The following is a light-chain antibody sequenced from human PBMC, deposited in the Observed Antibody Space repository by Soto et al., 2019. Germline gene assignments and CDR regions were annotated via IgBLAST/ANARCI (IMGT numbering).Light chain of an antibody. J-gene: IGKJ1*01. V-gene: IGKV2-30*01. CDR3: MQGKLRM. CDR2: MVF. Sequence: QQCPGHSPRRLIYMVFNRDSGVPDRFSGSGSGTDFTLKISRVEAEDVGLYYCMQGKLRMVGQGTKVDIK.